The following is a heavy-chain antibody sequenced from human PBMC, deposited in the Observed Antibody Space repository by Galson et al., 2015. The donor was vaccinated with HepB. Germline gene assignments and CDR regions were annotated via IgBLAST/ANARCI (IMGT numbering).Heavy chain of an antibody. V-gene: IGHV3-23*01. Sequence: SLRLSCAASGFTFSSYAMSWVRQAPGKGLEWVSAISGSGGSTYYADSVKGRFTISRDNSKNTLYLQMNSLRAEDTAVYYCAKVEYYYDSSGYYTFRYFDYWGQGTLVTVSS. J-gene: IGHJ4*02. D-gene: IGHD3-22*01. CDR1: GFTFSSYA. CDR2: ISGSGGST. CDR3: AKVEYYYDSSGYYTFRYFDY.